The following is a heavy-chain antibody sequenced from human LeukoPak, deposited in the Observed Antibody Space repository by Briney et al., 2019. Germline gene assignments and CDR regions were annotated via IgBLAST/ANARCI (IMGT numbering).Heavy chain of an antibody. CDR1: GGSISSSSYY. CDR2: IYYSGST. D-gene: IGHD3-3*01. Sequence: ASETLSLTCTVSGGSISSSSYYWGWIRQPPGKGLEWIGSIYYSGSTYYNPSLKSRVTISVDTSRNQFSLKLSSVTAADTAVYYCARDPPPRYDFWSGYGYRTQPYYFDYWGQGTLVTVSS. V-gene: IGHV4-39*02. CDR3: ARDPPPRYDFWSGYGYRTQPYYFDY. J-gene: IGHJ4*02.